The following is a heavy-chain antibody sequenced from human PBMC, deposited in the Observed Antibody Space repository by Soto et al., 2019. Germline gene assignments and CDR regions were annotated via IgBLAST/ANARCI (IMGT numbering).Heavy chain of an antibody. CDR2: MNPNSGNT. CDR3: ARVSRLVAGEDYADY. J-gene: IGHJ4*02. D-gene: IGHD2-15*01. V-gene: IGHV1-8*01. Sequence: QVQLVQSGAEVKKPGASVKVSCKASGYTFTSYDINWVRQATGQGLEWMGWMNPNSGNTGYAQKFQGRVTMTRNTSISTAYMKLSSLRSEDTAVYYCARVSRLVAGEDYADYWGQGTLVTVSS. CDR1: GYTFTSYD.